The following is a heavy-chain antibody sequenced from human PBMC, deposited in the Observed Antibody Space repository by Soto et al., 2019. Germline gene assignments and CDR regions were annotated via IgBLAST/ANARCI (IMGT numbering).Heavy chain of an antibody. J-gene: IGHJ4*02. CDR1: GFTFSSYA. CDR3: AKRFLYGGYVHY. CDR2: ISGSGGST. D-gene: IGHD5-12*01. Sequence: EVQLLEFGGGLVQPGGSLRLSCAASGFTFSSYAMSWVRQAPGKGLEWVSAISGSGGSTYYVDSVKGRFTISRDNSKNTLYLQMNSLRAGDTAVYYCAKRFLYGGYVHYWGQGTLVTVSS. V-gene: IGHV3-23*01.